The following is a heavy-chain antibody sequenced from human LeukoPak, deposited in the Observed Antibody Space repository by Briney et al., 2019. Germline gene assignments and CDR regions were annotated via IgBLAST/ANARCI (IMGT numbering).Heavy chain of an antibody. CDR3: ARRLWFGEAKPFDY. J-gene: IGHJ4*02. V-gene: IGHV4-34*01. CDR2: INHSGST. Sequence: SETLSLTCAVYGGSFSGYYWSWIRQPPGKGLEWIGEINHSGSTNYNPSLKSRVTISVDTSKNQFSLKLSSVTAADTAVYYCARRLWFGEAKPFDYWSQGTLVTVSS. D-gene: IGHD3-10*01. CDR1: GGSFSGYY.